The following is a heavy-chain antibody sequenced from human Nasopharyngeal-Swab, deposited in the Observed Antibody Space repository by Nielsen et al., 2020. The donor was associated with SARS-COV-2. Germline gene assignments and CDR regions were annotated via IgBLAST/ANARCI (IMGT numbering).Heavy chain of an antibody. V-gene: IGHV3-48*03. CDR3: AKAPTMVRGVLDY. J-gene: IGHJ4*02. D-gene: IGHD3-10*01. Sequence: GGSLRLSCAASGFTFSSYEMNWVRQAPGKGLEWVSYISSSGSTIYYADSVKGRFTISRDNAKNSLYLQMNSLRAEDTALYYCAKAPTMVRGVLDYWGQGTLVTVSS. CDR1: GFTFSSYE. CDR2: ISSSGSTI.